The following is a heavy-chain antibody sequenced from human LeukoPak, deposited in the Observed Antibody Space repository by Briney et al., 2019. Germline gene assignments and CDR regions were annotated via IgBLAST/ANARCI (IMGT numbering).Heavy chain of an antibody. V-gene: IGHV3-7*01. Sequence: GGSLRLSCEASGFTFSKDWMSWVRLAPGKGLEWVANIKEDGTEKYYMDSVKGRFTVSRDNAKNSLYLQMNSLRAEDTAVYYCARAHPSGWFYFDYWGQGTLVTVSS. CDR2: IKEDGTEK. D-gene: IGHD6-19*01. J-gene: IGHJ4*02. CDR1: GFTFSKDW. CDR3: ARAHPSGWFYFDY.